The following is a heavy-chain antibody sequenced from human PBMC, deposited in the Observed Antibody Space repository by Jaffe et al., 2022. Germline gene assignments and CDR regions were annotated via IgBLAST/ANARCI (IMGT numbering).Heavy chain of an antibody. CDR1: GGSISSGGYS. CDR3: ARAHRDDLNYYYYYMDV. CDR2: IYHSGST. Sequence: QLQLQESGSGLVKPSQTLSLTCAVSGGSISSGGYSWSWIRQPPGKGLEWIGYIYHSGSTYYNPSLKSRVTISVDRSKNQFSLKLSSVTAADTAVYYCARAHRDDLNYYYYYMDVWGKGTTVTVSS. J-gene: IGHJ6*03. V-gene: IGHV4-30-2*01. D-gene: IGHD3-3*01.